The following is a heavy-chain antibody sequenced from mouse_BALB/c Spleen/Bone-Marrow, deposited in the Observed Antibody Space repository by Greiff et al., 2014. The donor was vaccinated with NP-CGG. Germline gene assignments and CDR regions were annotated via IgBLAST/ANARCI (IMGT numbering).Heavy chain of an antibody. Sequence: QVQLQQSGAELARPGASVKLSCKASGYTFTSYWMQWVKQRPGQGLEWIGAIYPGDGDTRYTQKFKGKATLTADKSSSTAYMQLSSLASDDSAVYYCARGDYDYDDWFAYWGQGTLVTVSA. J-gene: IGHJ3*01. CDR2: IYPGDGDT. V-gene: IGHV1-87*01. CDR3: ARGDYDYDDWFAY. D-gene: IGHD2-4*01. CDR1: GYTFTSYW.